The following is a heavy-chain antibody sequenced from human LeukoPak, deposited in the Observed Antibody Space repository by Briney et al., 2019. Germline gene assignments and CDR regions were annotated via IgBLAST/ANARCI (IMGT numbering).Heavy chain of an antibody. J-gene: IGHJ4*02. CDR3: STAKFDN. Sequence: RGSLRLSCAASGFPLSSYSINGVRQAPGKGLEWVSYINIDSITVNYADSVKCRFTISKDNAKNSLYLQMNSLRAEDTAVYYCSTAKFDNWGQGALVTVSS. CDR1: GFPLSSYS. V-gene: IGHV3-48*01. CDR2: INIDSITV.